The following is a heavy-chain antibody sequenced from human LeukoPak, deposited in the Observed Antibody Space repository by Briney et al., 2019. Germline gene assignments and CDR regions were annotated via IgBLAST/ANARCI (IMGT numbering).Heavy chain of an antibody. CDR1: GFPFRTYW. CDR2: INEDGSEK. CDR3: GRPGTHWNYDY. D-gene: IGHD1-7*01. Sequence: GGSLRLSCAASGFPFRTYWMSWVRQAPGKGLEWVASINEDGSEKHSVDSVKGRFTVSRGNAENSLYLQMNSLRAEDTAVYYCGRPGTHWNYDYWGQGILVTISS. V-gene: IGHV3-7*01. J-gene: IGHJ4*02.